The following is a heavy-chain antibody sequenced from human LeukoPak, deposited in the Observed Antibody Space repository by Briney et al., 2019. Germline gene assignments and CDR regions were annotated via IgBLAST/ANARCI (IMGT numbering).Heavy chain of an antibody. J-gene: IGHJ6*03. V-gene: IGHV4-59*01. Sequence: SETLSLTCTVSGGSISSYYWSWIRQPPGKGLEWIGYIYYSGSTNYNPSLKSRVTISVDTSKNQFSLKLSSVTAADTAVYYCARVRGDYDYYYYYMDVWGKGTTVTISS. CDR3: ARVRGDYDYYYYYMDV. CDR2: IYYSGST. D-gene: IGHD4-17*01. CDR1: GGSISSYY.